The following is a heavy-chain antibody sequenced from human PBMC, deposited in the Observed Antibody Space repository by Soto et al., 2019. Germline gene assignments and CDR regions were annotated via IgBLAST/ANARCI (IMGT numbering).Heavy chain of an antibody. CDR1: GYSFSTYW. D-gene: IGHD2-15*01. V-gene: IGHV5-51*01. CDR3: ARGTARSYRVMVYFDY. Sequence: EVQLVQSGAEVKKPGESLKISCKGSGYSFSTYWIGWVRQMPGKGLEWMGIIYPGDSDTRYNPSFQGQVTISADKSISTAYLQWNSLKASDTAMYYCARGTARSYRVMVYFDYWGQGTLVTVSS. J-gene: IGHJ4*02. CDR2: IYPGDSDT.